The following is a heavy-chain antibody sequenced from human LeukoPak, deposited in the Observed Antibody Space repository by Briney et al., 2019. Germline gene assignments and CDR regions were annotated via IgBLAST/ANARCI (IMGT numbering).Heavy chain of an antibody. CDR3: ARGHLITIFGVVIISNWFDP. J-gene: IGHJ5*02. Sequence: SETLSLTCAVYGGSFSGYYWSWIRQPPGKGLEWIGEINHSGSTNYNPSLKSRVTISVDTSKNQFSLKLSSVTAADTAVYYCARGHLITIFGVVIISNWFDPWGQGTLVTVSS. V-gene: IGHV4-34*01. CDR1: GGSFSGYY. D-gene: IGHD3-3*01. CDR2: INHSGST.